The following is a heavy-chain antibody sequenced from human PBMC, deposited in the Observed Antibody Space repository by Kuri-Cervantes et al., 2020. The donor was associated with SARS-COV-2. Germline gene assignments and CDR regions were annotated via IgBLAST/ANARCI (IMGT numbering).Heavy chain of an antibody. CDR1: GFTFSNYD. J-gene: IGHJ4*02. D-gene: IGHD4-17*01. Sequence: GESLKISCVASGFTFSNYDMHWVRQAPGKGLEWVAVIWYDGSNKYYADSVKGRFTISRDNSKNTLYLQMNSLRAEDTAVYYCALYGDYYYWGQGTLVTVSS. CDR3: ALYGDYYY. CDR2: IWYDGSNK. V-gene: IGHV3-33*01.